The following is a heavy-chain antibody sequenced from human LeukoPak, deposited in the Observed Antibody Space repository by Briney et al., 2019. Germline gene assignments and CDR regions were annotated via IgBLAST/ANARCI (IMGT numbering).Heavy chain of an antibody. D-gene: IGHD3-22*01. V-gene: IGHV4-59*01. CDR3: VREARGSNGYYYNF. Sequence: SETLSLTCTVSGGSISSYYWSWIRQPPGKGLEWIGDISYSGNTKYNPTLKSRATISADTSKNQFSLILTFVTAADTAVYYCVREARGSNGYYYNFWGQGTLVTVSS. J-gene: IGHJ4*02. CDR2: ISYSGNT. CDR1: GGSISSYY.